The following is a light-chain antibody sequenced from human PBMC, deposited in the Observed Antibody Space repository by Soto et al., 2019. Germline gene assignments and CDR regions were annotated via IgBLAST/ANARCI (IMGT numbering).Light chain of an antibody. CDR3: QQYDDWPLT. V-gene: IGKV2-28*01. Sequence: DIVMTQSPLSLPVTPGEPASICCWSSQSLLHTNGYNYLDWYLQKPGQSPQALIYLGSNRSSGVPDSFSGSGSGAEFTLTISRLQSEDFAVYYCQQYDDWPLTFGGGTKV. CDR1: QSLLHTNGYNY. CDR2: LGS. J-gene: IGKJ4*01.